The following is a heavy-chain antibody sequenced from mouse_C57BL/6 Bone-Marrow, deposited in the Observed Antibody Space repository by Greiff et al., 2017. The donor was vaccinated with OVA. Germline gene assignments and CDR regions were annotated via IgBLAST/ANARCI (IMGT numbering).Heavy chain of an antibody. CDR3: ARAYYYGSSYAMDY. Sequence: VQLKESGPGMVKPSQSLSLTCTVTGYSITSGYDWHWIRHFPGNKLEWMGYISYSGSTNYNPSLKSRISITHDTSKNHFFLKLNSVTTEDTATYYCARAYYYGSSYAMDYWGQGTSVTVSS. D-gene: IGHD1-1*01. V-gene: IGHV3-1*01. J-gene: IGHJ4*01. CDR2: ISYSGST. CDR1: GYSITSGYD.